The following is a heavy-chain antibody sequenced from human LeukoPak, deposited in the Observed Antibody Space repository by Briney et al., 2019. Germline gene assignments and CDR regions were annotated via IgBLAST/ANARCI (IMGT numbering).Heavy chain of an antibody. D-gene: IGHD6-13*01. V-gene: IGHV4-59*08. CDR1: GGSISSYY. CDR2: IYYSGST. CDR3: ARNLGAAAGNYFDY. J-gene: IGHJ4*02. Sequence: SETLSLTCTVSGGSISSYYWSWIRQPPGKGLGWIGYIYYSGSTNYNPSLKSRVTISVDTSKNQFSLKLSSVTAADTAVYYCARNLGAAAGNYFDYWGQGTLVTVSS.